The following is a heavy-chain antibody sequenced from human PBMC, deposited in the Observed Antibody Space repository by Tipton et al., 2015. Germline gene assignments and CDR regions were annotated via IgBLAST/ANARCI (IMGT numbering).Heavy chain of an antibody. Sequence: TLSLICTVSGGSFSDYCWSWIRQSPGEGLEWIGYIYYSGSTNYNPSLRSRVAMSMDTSKNQFSLKLSSVTAADTAVYYCADPLYCSGGGCYPSGYWGQGTLVTVSS. V-gene: IGHV4-59*08. CDR2: IYYSGST. D-gene: IGHD2-15*01. CDR1: GGSFSDYC. J-gene: IGHJ4*02. CDR3: ADPLYCSGGGCYPSGY.